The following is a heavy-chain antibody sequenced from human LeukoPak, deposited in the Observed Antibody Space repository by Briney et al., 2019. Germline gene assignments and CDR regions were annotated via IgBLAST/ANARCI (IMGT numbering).Heavy chain of an antibody. CDR2: INPNSGGT. CDR1: GYTFTAYY. V-gene: IGHV1-2*06. J-gene: IGHJ3*02. CDR3: ARDLSGISSATDAFDM. Sequence: ASVKVSCRTSGYTFTAYYMHWVRQAPGQGLEWMGRINPNSGGTDSAQKFQGRVTMTRDTSMNTAYMELSRLRSDDTAVYYCARDLSGISSATDAFDMWGQGTMVTVSS. D-gene: IGHD1-14*01.